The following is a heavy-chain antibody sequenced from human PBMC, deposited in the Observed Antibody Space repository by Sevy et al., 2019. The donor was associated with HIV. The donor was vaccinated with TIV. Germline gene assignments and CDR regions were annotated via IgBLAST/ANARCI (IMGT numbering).Heavy chain of an antibody. CDR2: IKEDGSEK. V-gene: IGHV3-7*01. CDR3: ARRGSSYYYGMDV. D-gene: IGHD3-16*01. Sequence: GGSLRLSCAASGFTFSRYWMSWVRQAPGKGLEWVANIKEDGSEKYYVDSVKGRFTISRGNAKNSLYLQMNSLGVEDTAVYYCARRGSSYYYGMDVWGQGTTVTVSS. CDR1: GFTFSRYW. J-gene: IGHJ6*02.